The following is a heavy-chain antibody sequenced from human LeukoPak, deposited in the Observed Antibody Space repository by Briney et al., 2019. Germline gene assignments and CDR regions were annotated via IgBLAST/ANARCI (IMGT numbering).Heavy chain of an antibody. CDR1: GFTFSSYG. CDR2: ISYDGSNK. CDR3: AKVNSMVRGVTYYFDY. J-gene: IGHJ4*02. V-gene: IGHV3-30*18. D-gene: IGHD3-10*01. Sequence: PGRSLRLSCAASGFTFSSYGMHWVRQAPGKGLEWVAVISYDGSNKYYADSVKGRFTISRDNSKNTLYLQMNSLRAEDTAVYYCAKVNSMVRGVTYYFDYWGQGTLVTVS.